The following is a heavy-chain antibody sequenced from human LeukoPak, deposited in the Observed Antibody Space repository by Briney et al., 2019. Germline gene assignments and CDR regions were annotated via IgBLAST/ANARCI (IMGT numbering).Heavy chain of an antibody. CDR1: GGSISSSSYY. CDR3: ARIAVAGTDFDY. J-gene: IGHJ4*02. D-gene: IGHD6-19*01. Sequence: SETLSLTCTVSGGSISSSSYYWGWICQPPGKGLEWIGSIYYSGSTYYNPSLKSRVTISVDTSKNQFSLKLSSVTAADTAVYYCARIAVAGTDFDYWGQGTLVTVSS. V-gene: IGHV4-39*01. CDR2: IYYSGST.